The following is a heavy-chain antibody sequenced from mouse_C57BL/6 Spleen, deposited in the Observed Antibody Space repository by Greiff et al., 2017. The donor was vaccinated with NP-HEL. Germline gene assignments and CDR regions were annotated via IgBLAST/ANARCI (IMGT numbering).Heavy chain of an antibody. D-gene: IGHD2-3*01. CDR1: GYAFSSSW. CDR3: ARTLYDYSFDY. J-gene: IGHJ2*01. CDR2: IYPGDGDT. V-gene: IGHV1-82*01. Sequence: QVQLQQSGPELVKPGASVKISCKASGYAFSSSWMNWVKQRPGKGLEWIGRIYPGDGDTNYNGKFKGKATLTADKSSSTAYMQLSSLTSEDSAVYFCARTLYDYSFDYWGQGTTLTVSS.